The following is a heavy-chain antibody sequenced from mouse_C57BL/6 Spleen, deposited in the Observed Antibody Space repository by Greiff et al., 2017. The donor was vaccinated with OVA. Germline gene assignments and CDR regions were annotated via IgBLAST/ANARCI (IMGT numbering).Heavy chain of an antibody. V-gene: IGHV1-82*01. Sequence: QVHVKQSGPELVKPGASVKLSCKASGYAFSSSWMNWVKQRPGKGLEWIGRIYPGDGDTNYNGKLKGKATLTAAKSSSTAYMPLSSLSSEDSAVCFCARGLLLYFDYWGQGTTLTVSS. D-gene: IGHD1-1*01. CDR1: GYAFSSSW. CDR3: ARGLLLYFDY. CDR2: IYPGDGDT. J-gene: IGHJ2*01.